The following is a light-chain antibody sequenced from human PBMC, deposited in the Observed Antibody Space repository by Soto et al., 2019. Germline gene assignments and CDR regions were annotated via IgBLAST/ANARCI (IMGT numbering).Light chain of an antibody. CDR1: QGISNY. V-gene: IGKV1-27*01. CDR2: GAS. CDR3: QNYNSYSQFT. J-gene: IGKJ3*01. Sequence: DIQMTQSPSSLSASVGDRVTITCRASQGISNYLAWYQQRPGKVPKLLIYGASILQSGVPSRYSGSGSGTDFTLTISSLQPEDVATYYCQNYNSYSQFTFGPGTKVDIK.